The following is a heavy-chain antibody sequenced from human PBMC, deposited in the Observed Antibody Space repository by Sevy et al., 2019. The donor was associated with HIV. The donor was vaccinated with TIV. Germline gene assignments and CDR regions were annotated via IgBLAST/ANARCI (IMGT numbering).Heavy chain of an antibody. CDR1: GGSISSYY. CDR2: IYYSGST. CDR3: ARARYCSSTSCRYYYYYYMDV. D-gene: IGHD2-2*01. J-gene: IGHJ6*03. V-gene: IGHV4-59*01. Sequence: SETLSLTCTVSGGSISSYYWSWIRQPPGKGLEWIGYIYYSGSTNYNPSLKSRVTISVDTSNNQFSLKLSSVTAADTAVYYCARARYCSSTSCRYYYYYYMDVWGKGTTVTVSS.